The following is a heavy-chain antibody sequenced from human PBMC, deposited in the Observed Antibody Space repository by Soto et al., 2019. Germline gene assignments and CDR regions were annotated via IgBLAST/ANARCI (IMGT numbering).Heavy chain of an antibody. CDR3: ATQIVVVPAAINWFDP. Sequence: ASVKVSCEVSGYTLAELSMHWVRQAPGKGLEWMGGFDPEDGETIYAQKFQGRVTMTEDTSTDTAYMELSSLRSEDTAVYYCATQIVVVPAAINWFDPWGQGTLVTVPS. CDR1: GYTLAELS. J-gene: IGHJ5*02. CDR2: FDPEDGET. D-gene: IGHD2-2*01. V-gene: IGHV1-24*01.